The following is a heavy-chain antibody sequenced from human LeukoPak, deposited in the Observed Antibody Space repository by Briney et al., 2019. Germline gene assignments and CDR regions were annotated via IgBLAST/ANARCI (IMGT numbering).Heavy chain of an antibody. CDR3: ARDYYNSSGYYGGDY. Sequence: GGSLRLSCAASGFTFSSYSMNWVRQAPGKGLDWLSYISSSGITIYYADSVKGRFTISRDNAKNSLYLQMNSLSAEDTAVYYCARDYYNSSGYYGGDYWGQGTLVTVSS. CDR2: ISSSGITI. D-gene: IGHD3-22*01. J-gene: IGHJ4*02. CDR1: GFTFSSYS. V-gene: IGHV3-48*04.